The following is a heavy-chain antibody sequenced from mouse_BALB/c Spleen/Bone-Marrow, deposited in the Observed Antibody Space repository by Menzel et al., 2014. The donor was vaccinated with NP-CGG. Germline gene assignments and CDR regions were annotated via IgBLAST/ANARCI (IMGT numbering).Heavy chain of an antibody. Sequence: EVQGVESGGGLVKPGGSLKLSCAASGFTFSSYAMSWVRQTPEKRLEWVATISSGGSYTYYPDSVKGRFTISRDNAKNTLYLQMSSLRSEDTAMYYCAGRTLYRYDAGAMDYWGQGTSVTASS. CDR3: AGRTLYRYDAGAMDY. CDR1: GFTFSSYA. CDR2: ISSGGSYT. D-gene: IGHD2-14*01. J-gene: IGHJ4*01. V-gene: IGHV5-9-3*01.